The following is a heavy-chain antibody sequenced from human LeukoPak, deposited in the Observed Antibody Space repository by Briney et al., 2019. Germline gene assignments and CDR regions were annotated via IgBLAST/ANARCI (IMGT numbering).Heavy chain of an antibody. CDR3: ARDRGYSVVAAGTYC. J-gene: IGHJ4*02. V-gene: IGHV3-66*01. D-gene: IGHD6-13*01. CDR2: IYSGGST. Sequence: GGSLRLSCAASGFTVSSNYMSWVRQAPGKGLEWVSVIYSGGSTYYADSVKSRFTISRDNSKNTLYLQMNSLRVEDTAVYYCARDRGYSVVAAGTYCWGQGTLVTVSS. CDR1: GFTVSSNY.